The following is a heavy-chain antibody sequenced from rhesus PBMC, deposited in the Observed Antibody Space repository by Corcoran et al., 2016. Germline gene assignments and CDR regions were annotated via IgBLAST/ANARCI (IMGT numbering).Heavy chain of an antibody. J-gene: IGHJ4*01. V-gene: IGHV4-65*01. CDR3: ARGSTVDY. CDR2: ISGSSAAT. CDR1: GGSVSSGHW. Sequence: QVQLQESGPGLVKPSETLSLTCAVSGGSVSSGHWWNWIRQPPGKGLEWIGYISGSSAATYYNPSLMSRVTFSGDTSKNHFSLRLTSVTAADTAVYYCARGSTVDYWGPGVLVTVSS.